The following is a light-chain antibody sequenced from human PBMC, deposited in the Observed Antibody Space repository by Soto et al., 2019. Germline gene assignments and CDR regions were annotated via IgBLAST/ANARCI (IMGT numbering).Light chain of an antibody. V-gene: IGKV1-39*01. Sequence: DIQMTQSPSSLSASVGERVTITCRASQSIAGYLNWYQQKPGKAPKLLIYAASSLQSGVPSRFSCRGSGTDFTLTISSRQPEDFATYYCQQSYSTPYTFGQGTKLEIK. J-gene: IGKJ2*01. CDR1: QSIAGY. CDR3: QQSYSTPYT. CDR2: AAS.